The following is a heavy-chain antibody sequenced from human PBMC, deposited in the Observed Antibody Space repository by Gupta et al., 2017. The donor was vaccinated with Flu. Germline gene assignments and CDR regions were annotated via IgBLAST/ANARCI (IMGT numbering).Heavy chain of an antibody. CDR1: GFTFSSYD. J-gene: IGHJ3*02. V-gene: IGHV3-13*01. D-gene: IGHD3-22*01. Sequence: EVQLVESGGGLVQPGGSLRLSCAASGFTFSSYDMPWVRQATGKGLEWVSAIGTAGDTYYPGSVKGRFTISRENAKNSLYLQMNSLRAGDTAVYYCARGVPITYYYDSSGYYYAAFDIWGQGTMVTVSS. CDR3: ARGVPITYYYDSSGYYYAAFDI. CDR2: IGTAGDT.